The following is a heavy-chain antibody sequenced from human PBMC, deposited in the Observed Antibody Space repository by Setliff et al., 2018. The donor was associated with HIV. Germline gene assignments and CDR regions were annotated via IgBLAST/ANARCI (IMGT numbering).Heavy chain of an antibody. V-gene: IGHV4-34*01. CDR1: GGSFSEYY. CDR2: INHSGST. D-gene: IGHD3-16*01. CDR3: ARQFWMLTTLYFDS. J-gene: IGHJ4*02. Sequence: SETLSLTCAVYGGSFSEYYWSWIRQSPGKGLEWIGEINHSGSTHYNPPLKSRATISVDTSKNHFSLSLSSVTAADTAVYYCARQFWMLTTLYFDSLGPGTLFTVSS.